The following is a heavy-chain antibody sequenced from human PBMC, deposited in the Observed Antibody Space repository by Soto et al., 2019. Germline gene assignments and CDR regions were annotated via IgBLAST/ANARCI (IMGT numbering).Heavy chain of an antibody. V-gene: IGHV2-5*02. CDR2: IYWDDDK. CDR3: ARALSDYIWGSYRSFDY. J-gene: IGHJ4*02. Sequence: SGPTLVNPTQTLTLTCTFSGFSLSTSGVGVGWIRQPPGKALEWLALIYWDDDKRYSPSLKSRLTITKDTSKNQVVLTMTNMDPVDTATYYCARALSDYIWGSYRSFDYWGQGTLVTVSS. D-gene: IGHD3-16*02. CDR1: GFSLSTSGVG.